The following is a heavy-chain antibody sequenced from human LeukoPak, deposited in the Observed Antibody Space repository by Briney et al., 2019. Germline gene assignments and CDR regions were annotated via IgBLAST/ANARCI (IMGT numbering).Heavy chain of an antibody. CDR3: AKDQAVAGHPLDY. Sequence: GGSLRLSCAASEFTFSNYDMHWVRQAPGKGLEGVAFIRYDGNSKYYADSVKGRFTISRDNSKNTLYLQMNSLRAEDTAVYYCAKDQAVAGHPLDYWGQGTLVTVSS. D-gene: IGHD6-19*01. J-gene: IGHJ4*02. CDR1: EFTFSNYD. V-gene: IGHV3-30*02. CDR2: IRYDGNSK.